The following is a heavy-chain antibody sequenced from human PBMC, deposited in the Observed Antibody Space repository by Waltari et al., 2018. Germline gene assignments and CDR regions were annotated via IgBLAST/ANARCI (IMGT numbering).Heavy chain of an antibody. CDR3: ARVNPGNWNYGEWFDP. J-gene: IGHJ5*02. CDR1: GGSISSYY. V-gene: IGHV4-4*07. Sequence: QVQLQESGPGLVKPSETLSLTCTVSGGSISSYYWSWIRQPAGKGLEWIGRIYTSGSTNYNPSLKSRVTMSVDTSKNQFSLKLSSVTTADTAVYYCARVNPGNWNYGEWFDPWGQGTLVTVSS. D-gene: IGHD1-7*01. CDR2: IYTSGST.